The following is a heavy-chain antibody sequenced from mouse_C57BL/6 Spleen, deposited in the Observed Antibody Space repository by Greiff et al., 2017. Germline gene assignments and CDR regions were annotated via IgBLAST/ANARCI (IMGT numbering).Heavy chain of an antibody. CDR2: IDPSDSYT. J-gene: IGHJ4*01. CDR1: GYTFTSYW. D-gene: IGHD2-4*01. CDR3: ARSGDYDGPMDY. Sequence: QVQLQQPGAELVMPGASVKLSCKASGYTFTSYWMHWVKQRPGQGLEWIGEIDPSDSYTNYNQKFKGKSTLTVDKSSSTAYMQLSSLTSEDSAAYYCARSGDYDGPMDYWGQGTSVTVAS. V-gene: IGHV1-69*01.